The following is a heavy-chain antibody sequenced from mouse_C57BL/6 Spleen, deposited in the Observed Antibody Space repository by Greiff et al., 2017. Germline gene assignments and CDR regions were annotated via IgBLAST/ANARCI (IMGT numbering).Heavy chain of an antibody. CDR1: GYAFSSSW. V-gene: IGHV1-82*01. Sequence: VKLQESGPELVKPGASVKISCKASGYAFSSSWMNWVKQRPGKGLEWIGRIYPGDGDTNYNGKFKGKATLTADKSSSTAYMQLSSLTSEDSAVDFCARFAIITTVVFDYWGQGTTLTVSS. J-gene: IGHJ2*01. CDR3: ARFAIITTVVFDY. D-gene: IGHD1-1*01. CDR2: IYPGDGDT.